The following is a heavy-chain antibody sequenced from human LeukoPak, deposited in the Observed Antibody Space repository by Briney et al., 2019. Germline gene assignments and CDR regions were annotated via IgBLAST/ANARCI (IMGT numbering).Heavy chain of an antibody. Sequence: GRSLRLSCTASGFTFSSYEMNWVRQAPGKGLEWVSYISSSGSTIYYADSVKGRFTISRDNAKNSLYLQMNSLRAEDTAVYYCAELGITMIGGVWGKGTTVTISS. CDR2: ISSSGSTI. D-gene: IGHD3-10*02. CDR1: GFTFSSYE. CDR3: AELGITMIGGV. V-gene: IGHV3-48*03. J-gene: IGHJ6*04.